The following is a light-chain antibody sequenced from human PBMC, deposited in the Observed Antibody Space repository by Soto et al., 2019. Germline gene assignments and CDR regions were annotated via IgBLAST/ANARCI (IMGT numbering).Light chain of an antibody. J-gene: IGKJ1*01. CDR2: GAS. Sequence: ETVLTQSPAPLSLSPGERATLSCRASQSVSIYLAWYQQKPGQAPRLLIYGASTRATGIPARFSGSGSGTDFTLTISRLEPEDFAVYYCQQYGSSPWTFGQGTKVDIK. CDR3: QQYGSSPWT. CDR1: QSVSIY. V-gene: IGKV3-20*01.